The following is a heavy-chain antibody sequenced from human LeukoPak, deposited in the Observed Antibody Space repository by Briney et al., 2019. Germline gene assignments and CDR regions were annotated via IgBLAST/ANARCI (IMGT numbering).Heavy chain of an antibody. Sequence: PSETLSLTCAVSGGSISSSNYYWGWIRQPPGQGLEWIGSIYYSGNTYYNPSLKSRVTTSVDTSKNQFSLKLSFVTATDTAVYYCARRRAGRDWFDPWGQGTLVTVSS. CDR1: GGSISSSNYY. J-gene: IGHJ5*02. D-gene: IGHD6-19*01. CDR3: ARRRAGRDWFDP. CDR2: IYYSGNT. V-gene: IGHV4-39*01.